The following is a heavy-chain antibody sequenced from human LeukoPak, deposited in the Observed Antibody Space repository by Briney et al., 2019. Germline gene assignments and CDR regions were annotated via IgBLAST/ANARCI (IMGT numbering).Heavy chain of an antibody. V-gene: IGHV4-61*02. CDR2: IYTSGST. J-gene: IGHJ4*02. D-gene: IGHD2-15*01. CDR1: GGSISSGSYY. Sequence: SQTLSLTCTVSGGSISSGSYYWSWIRQPAGKGLEWIGRIYTSGSTNYTPSLKSRVNISVDTSNNQFSLKLSSVTAADTAVYYCAGVVVAANLDLDYWGQGTLVTVSS. CDR3: AGVVVAANLDLDY.